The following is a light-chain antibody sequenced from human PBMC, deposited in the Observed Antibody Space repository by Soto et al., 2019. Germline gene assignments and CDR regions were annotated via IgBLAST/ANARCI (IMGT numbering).Light chain of an antibody. CDR1: QSVRSNN. CDR3: QQYGSAPPIT. Sequence: EIVLTQSPGTLSVSPGERATLSCRASQSVRSNNLAWYQQKPGQAPRLLIYDASSRATGIPDRFGGSGSGTDFTLTISRLEAEDFAVYYCQQYGSAPPITFGQGTRLEIK. V-gene: IGKV3-20*01. J-gene: IGKJ5*01. CDR2: DAS.